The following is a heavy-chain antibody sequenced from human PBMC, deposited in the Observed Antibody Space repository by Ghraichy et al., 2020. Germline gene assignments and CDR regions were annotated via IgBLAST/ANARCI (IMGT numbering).Heavy chain of an antibody. CDR2: IKEYESEK. V-gene: IGHV3-7*03. CDR1: EFTFRSYW. D-gene: IGHD6-25*01. J-gene: IGHJ2*01. CDR3: VRVSGWGSNWYFDL. Sequence: GGSLRLSCEASEFTFRSYWMIWIRQAPGKGLEWVATIKEYESEKYYVDSVKGRFTISRDNAKNSLYLQMNSLRAEDTGLYYCVRVSGWGSNWYFDLWGRGTRVTVS.